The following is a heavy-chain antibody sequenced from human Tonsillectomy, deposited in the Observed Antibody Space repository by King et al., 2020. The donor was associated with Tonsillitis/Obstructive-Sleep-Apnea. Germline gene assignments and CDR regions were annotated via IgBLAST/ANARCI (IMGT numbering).Heavy chain of an antibody. CDR2: ISWDGGST. J-gene: IGHJ3*02. Sequence: VQLVESGGVVVQPGGSLRLSCAASGFTFDDYTMHWVRQAPGKGLEWVSLISWDGGSTYYADSVKGRFTISRDNSKNSLYLQMNSLRTEDTALYYCATGQGGAFDIWGQGTMVTVSS. CDR3: ATGQGGAFDI. CDR1: GFTFDDYT. V-gene: IGHV3-43*01.